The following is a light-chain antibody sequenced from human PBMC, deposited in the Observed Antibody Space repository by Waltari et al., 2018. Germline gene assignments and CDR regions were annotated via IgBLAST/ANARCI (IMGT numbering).Light chain of an antibody. CDR2: GES. V-gene: IGKV3-15*01. Sequence: EIVMTQSPATLSVSPGERATLSCRASQSVRSTLAWYQQQPGQAPRLFIYGESTRATGIPARFSGSGSETEFTLTISSLQSEDFAVYYCQQYNNWPRTFGQGTKVEIK. CDR1: QSVRST. CDR3: QQYNNWPRT. J-gene: IGKJ1*01.